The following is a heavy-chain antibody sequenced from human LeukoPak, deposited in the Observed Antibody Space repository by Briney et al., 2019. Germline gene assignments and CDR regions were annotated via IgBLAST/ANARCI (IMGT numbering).Heavy chain of an antibody. CDR2: MNPNSGNT. Sequence: GASVKVSCKASGYTFTSYDINWVRQATGQGLEWMGWMNPNSGNTGYAQKFQGRVTMTRNTSISTAYMELSSLRSEDTAVDYCARGHWHHEYCSSTSCYILPLMYYYYGMDVWGQGTTVTVSS. CDR3: ARGHWHHEYCSSTSCYILPLMYYYYGMDV. CDR1: GYTFTSYD. V-gene: IGHV1-8*01. J-gene: IGHJ6*02. D-gene: IGHD2-2*02.